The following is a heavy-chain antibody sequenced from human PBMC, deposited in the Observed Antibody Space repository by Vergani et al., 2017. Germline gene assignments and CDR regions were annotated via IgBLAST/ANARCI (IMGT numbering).Heavy chain of an antibody. V-gene: IGHV2-5*04. J-gene: IGHJ6*03. CDR2: IYWNDDQ. D-gene: IGHD2-2*01. CDR1: GFSLNTRGVS. CDR3: VYRKTGCRTTGCFYPFSYYYYMDV. Sequence: QITLKESGPTLVKPTQTLTLTCTFSGFSLNTRGVSVVWIRQPPGKALDWLALIYWNDDQHYSPSLNNRVTITKDTSKNQVVLTMTYMDYVDTGTYYCVYRKTGCRTTGCFYPFSYYYYMDVWGKGTTVTVSS.